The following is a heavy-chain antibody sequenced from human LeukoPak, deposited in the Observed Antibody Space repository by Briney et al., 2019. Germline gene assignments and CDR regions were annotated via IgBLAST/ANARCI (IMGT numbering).Heavy chain of an antibody. CDR3: ARAGSSGWYLPLPDY. D-gene: IGHD6-19*01. CDR1: GGSVNSGSYY. Sequence: SETLSLTCTVSGGSVNSGSYYWSWIRQPPGKGLEWIGYIYYSGSTKYNPSLKSRVTILVDTSKNQFSLKLSSVTAADTAVYYCARAGSSGWYLPLPDYWGQGTLVTVSS. J-gene: IGHJ4*02. CDR2: IYYSGST. V-gene: IGHV4-61*01.